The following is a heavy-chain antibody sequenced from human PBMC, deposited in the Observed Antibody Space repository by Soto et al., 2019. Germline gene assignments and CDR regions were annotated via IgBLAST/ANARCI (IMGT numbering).Heavy chain of an antibody. D-gene: IGHD2-15*01. CDR2: INAGNGNT. Sequence: ASVKVSCKASGYTFTSYAMHWVRQAPGQRLEWMGWINAGNGNTKYSQKFQGRVTITRDTSASTAYMELSSLRSEDTAVYYCATGCSGGSCYSSWFDPWGQGTLVTVSS. CDR1: GYTFTSYA. J-gene: IGHJ5*02. CDR3: ATGCSGGSCYSSWFDP. V-gene: IGHV1-3*01.